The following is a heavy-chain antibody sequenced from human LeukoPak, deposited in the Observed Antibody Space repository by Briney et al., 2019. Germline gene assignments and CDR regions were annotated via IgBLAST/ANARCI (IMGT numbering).Heavy chain of an antibody. Sequence: GGSLRLSCAASGFTFSSYWMHWVRQAPGKGLVWVSRINSDGSSTSYADSVKGRFTISRDNAKNTLYLQMNSLRAEDTAVYYCARGRRDSIMIFGVVIPWFDPWGQGTLVTVSS. V-gene: IGHV3-74*01. D-gene: IGHD3-3*01. CDR1: GFTFSSYW. CDR3: ARGRRDSIMIFGVVIPWFDP. CDR2: INSDGSST. J-gene: IGHJ5*02.